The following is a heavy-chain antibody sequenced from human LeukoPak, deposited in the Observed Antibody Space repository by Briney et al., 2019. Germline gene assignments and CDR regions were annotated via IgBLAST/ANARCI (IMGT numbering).Heavy chain of an antibody. V-gene: IGHV4-59*01. J-gene: IGHJ6*03. Sequence: SETLSLTCNVSGGSIRGYYWSWIRQPPGKGLEWIGYIYSSGSTNYNPSLKSRVTMSVDTSKNQFSLKVSSVTAADTAVYYCARVFDSGSQAYFYYMDVWGKGTTVTIFS. CDR1: GGSIRGYY. D-gene: IGHD3-10*01. CDR3: ARVFDSGSQAYFYYMDV. CDR2: IYSSGST.